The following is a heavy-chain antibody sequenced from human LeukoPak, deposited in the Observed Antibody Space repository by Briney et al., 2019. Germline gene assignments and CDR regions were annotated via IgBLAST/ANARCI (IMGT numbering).Heavy chain of an antibody. CDR3: ASPSMVRGVIRGRYDYWYFDL. CDR1: GGTFSSYA. V-gene: IGHV1-69*04. D-gene: IGHD3-10*01. J-gene: IGHJ2*01. CDR2: IIPILGIA. Sequence: SVKVSCKASGGTFSSYAISWVRQAPGQGLEWMGRIIPILGIANYAQKFQGRVTITADKSTSTAYMELSSLRSEDTAVDYCASPSMVRGVIRGRYDYWYFDLWGRGTLVTVSS.